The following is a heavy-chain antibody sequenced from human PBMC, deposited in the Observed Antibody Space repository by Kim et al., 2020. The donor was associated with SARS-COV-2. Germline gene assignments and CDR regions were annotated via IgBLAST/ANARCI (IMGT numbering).Heavy chain of an antibody. D-gene: IGHD2-2*02. Sequence: GGSLRLSCAASGFTFSSYAMHWVRQAPGKGLEWVAIMSYDGSNKYYADSVRGRFTISRDNSKNTLYLQMNSLIPDDTAVYYCAGQMNSPRRKYHWFDPWGQGTLVTVSS. J-gene: IGHJ5*02. V-gene: IGHV3-30*04. CDR1: GFTFSSYA. CDR3: AGQMNSPRRKYHWFDP. CDR2: MSYDGSNK.